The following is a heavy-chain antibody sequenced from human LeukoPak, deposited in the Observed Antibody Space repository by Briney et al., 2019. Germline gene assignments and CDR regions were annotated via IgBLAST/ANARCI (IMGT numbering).Heavy chain of an antibody. V-gene: IGHV1-24*01. CDR1: GYTLTELS. D-gene: IGHD6-13*01. CDR2: FDPEDGET. CDR3: ATTHLSSSWHYCDY. J-gene: IGHJ4*02. Sequence: ASVKVSCKVSGYTLTELSKHWVRQAPGKGLEWMGRFDPEDGETIYAQKFEGRVTMTEDTSTDTAYMELSSLRSEDTAVYYCATTHLSSSWHYCDYWGQGTLVTVSS.